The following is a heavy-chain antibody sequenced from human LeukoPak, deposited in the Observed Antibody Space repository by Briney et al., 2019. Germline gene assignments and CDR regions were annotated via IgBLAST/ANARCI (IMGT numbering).Heavy chain of an antibody. D-gene: IGHD4-17*01. V-gene: IGHV3-30*02. Sequence: GGSLRLSCAASGFTFSTYGIHWVRQAPGKGLEGVAFIRYDGTNKLYADSVKGRFTISRDNSKNMLYLQMNSLRAEDTAVYHCAKDRDYGDYPSAYYYYMDVWGKGTTVTVPS. CDR3: AKDRDYGDYPSAYYYYMDV. CDR1: GFTFSTYG. CDR2: IRYDGTNK. J-gene: IGHJ6*03.